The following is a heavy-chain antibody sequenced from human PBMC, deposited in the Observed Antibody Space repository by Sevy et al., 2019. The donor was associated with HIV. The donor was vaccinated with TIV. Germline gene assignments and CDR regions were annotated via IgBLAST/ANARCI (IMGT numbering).Heavy chain of an antibody. CDR1: GGSISSSSYY. CDR3: ARRDFHYYDSSGYYSGDAFDI. J-gene: IGHJ3*02. CDR2: IYYSGST. V-gene: IGHV4-39*01. D-gene: IGHD3-22*01. Sequence: SETLSLTCTVSGGSISSSSYYWDWIRQPPGKGLEWIGSIYYSGSTYYNPSLKSRVTISVDTSKNQFSLKLSSVTAADTAVYYCARRDFHYYDSSGYYSGDAFDIWGQGTMVTVSS.